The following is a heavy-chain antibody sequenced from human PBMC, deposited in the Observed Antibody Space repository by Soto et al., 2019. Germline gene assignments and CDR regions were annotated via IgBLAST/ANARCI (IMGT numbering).Heavy chain of an antibody. J-gene: IGHJ4*02. CDR2: INHSGNT. CDR3: ARGFHSSALFSRYTKFDN. CDR1: GGSFSGYY. D-gene: IGHD6-6*01. Sequence: SETLSLTCAVYGGSFSGYYWTWIRQPPGKGLEWIGEINHSGNTNYNPSLKSRVTISLDMSKNQFSLKLRSVTAADTAVYYCARGFHSSALFSRYTKFDNWGQGTLVTVSS. V-gene: IGHV4-34*01.